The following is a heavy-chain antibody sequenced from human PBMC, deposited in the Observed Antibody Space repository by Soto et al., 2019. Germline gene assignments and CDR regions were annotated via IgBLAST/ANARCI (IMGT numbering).Heavy chain of an antibody. J-gene: IGHJ6*02. V-gene: IGHV6-1*01. Sequence: PSHTLSLTCAISGYSVSSNSAAWNWIRQSPSRGLEWLGRTYYRSKWYNDYAVSVKSRITINPDTSKNQFSLQLNSVTPEDTAVYYCAREITIFGNRYYYYYGMDVWGQGTTVTVS. CDR3: AREITIFGNRYYYYYGMDV. CDR2: TYYRSKWYN. CDR1: GYSVSSNSAA. D-gene: IGHD3-3*01.